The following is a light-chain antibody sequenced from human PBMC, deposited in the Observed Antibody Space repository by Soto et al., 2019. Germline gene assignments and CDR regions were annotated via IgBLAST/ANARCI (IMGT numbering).Light chain of an antibody. CDR2: DAS. J-gene: IGKJ4*01. CDR1: QSVKSNY. V-gene: IGKV3-11*01. Sequence: EVVLTQSPATLSLSPGESATLSCRASQSVKSNYLAWYQQKPGQAPRLLIYDASIRATGIPPRFSGSGSGKDFTLTISTLQPEDFAVYYCQQRGSWPLTFGGGTKVEIK. CDR3: QQRGSWPLT.